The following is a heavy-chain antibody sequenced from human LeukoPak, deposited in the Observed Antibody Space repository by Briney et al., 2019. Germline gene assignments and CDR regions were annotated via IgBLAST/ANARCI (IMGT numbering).Heavy chain of an antibody. Sequence: SETLSLTCTVSGGSISSSSYYWGWIRQPPGKGLEWIGEINHSGSTNYNPSLKSRVTISVDTSKNQFSLKLSSVTAADTAVYYCARTWSSGWYSPRFDPWGQGTLVTVSS. D-gene: IGHD6-19*01. CDR1: GGSISSSSYY. V-gene: IGHV4-39*07. CDR2: INHSGST. J-gene: IGHJ5*02. CDR3: ARTWSSGWYSPRFDP.